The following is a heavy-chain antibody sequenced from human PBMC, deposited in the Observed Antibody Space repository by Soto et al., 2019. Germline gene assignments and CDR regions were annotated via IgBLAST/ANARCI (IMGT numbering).Heavy chain of an antibody. V-gene: IGHV3-21*01. CDR1: GFTFSSYS. J-gene: IGHJ4*02. CDR3: ARRKEQQLARFDY. Sequence: EVQLVESGGGLVKPGGSLRLSCAASGFTFSSYSMNWVRQAPGKGLEWVSSISSSSGYIYYADSVKGRFTISRYNAKNLLYLQMNGLRAEDTAVYYCARRKEQQLARFDYWGQGTLVAVSS. D-gene: IGHD6-13*01. CDR2: ISSSSGYI.